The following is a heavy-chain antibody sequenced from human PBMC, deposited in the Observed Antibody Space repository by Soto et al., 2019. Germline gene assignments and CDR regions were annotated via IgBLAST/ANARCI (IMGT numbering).Heavy chain of an antibody. D-gene: IGHD3-3*01. CDR3: ARGGGVGVAGSAAFDM. V-gene: IGHV1-2*02. CDR2: INPATGAA. J-gene: IGHJ3*02. CDR1: GYPVTAYY. Sequence: QLHLVQSGAVVKKPGASVTVSCSASGYPVTAYYMHWVRQAPGRGLEWMGGINPATGAAKYTQTFQVRVTRTRDTSTSTVFMELSGLTSEDTAVFYCARGGGVGVAGSAAFDMWGQGTLVTVSS.